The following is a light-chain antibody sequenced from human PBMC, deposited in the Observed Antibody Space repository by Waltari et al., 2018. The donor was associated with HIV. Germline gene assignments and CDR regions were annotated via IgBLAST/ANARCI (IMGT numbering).Light chain of an antibody. J-gene: IGLJ2*01. CDR2: DVD. CDR1: SSDISTYNF. CDR3: SSYTTTNTVV. Sequence: QSALTQPASVSGSPGPSITISCSGTSSDISTYNFFPWYQKHPDKAPKLLIYDVDTRPSGVPRRFSGSKSGDTASLTISAIQADDEADYFCSSYTTTNTVVFGGGTKVSVL. V-gene: IGLV2-14*03.